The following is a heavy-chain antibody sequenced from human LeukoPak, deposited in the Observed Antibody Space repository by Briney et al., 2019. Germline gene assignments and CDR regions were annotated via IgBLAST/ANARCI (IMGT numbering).Heavy chain of an antibody. V-gene: IGHV4-38-2*02. J-gene: IGHJ5*02. CDR2: IYHSGST. CDR1: GYSISSGYY. Sequence: LSETLSLTCTVSGYSISSGYYWGWIRQPPGKGLEWIGSIYHSGSTYYNPSLKSRVTVSLDTPKNQFSLKLSSVTAADTAVYYCARVPHMDFGELSLLRFDPWGQGTLVAVSS. CDR3: ARVPHMDFGELSLLRFDP. D-gene: IGHD3-10*01.